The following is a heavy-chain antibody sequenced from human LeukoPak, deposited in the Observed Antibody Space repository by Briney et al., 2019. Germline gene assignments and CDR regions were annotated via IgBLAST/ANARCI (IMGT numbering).Heavy chain of an antibody. CDR1: GDSINRYL. CDR2: IYDSGTT. Sequence: SETLSLTCTVSGDSINRYLWTWIRQPAGRGLGWIGRIYDSGTTDYNPSLKSRVSMSAETPKNQFSLRLSSVTAADTAVYYCARQSDSGGYFEYWGQGIRVSVSS. CDR3: ARQSDSGGYFEY. D-gene: IGHD2-15*01. V-gene: IGHV4-4*07. J-gene: IGHJ4*01.